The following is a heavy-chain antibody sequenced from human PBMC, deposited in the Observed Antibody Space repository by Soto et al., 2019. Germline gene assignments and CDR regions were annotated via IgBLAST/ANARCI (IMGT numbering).Heavy chain of an antibody. CDR2: IKSKADGETS. V-gene: IGHV3-15*01. J-gene: IGHJ3*02. CDR1: GFTFSNAW. CDR3: TTTHRIVVMTNLGDAFDI. D-gene: IGHD3-22*01. Sequence: EVQLVESGGGLVKPGGSLRLSCAASGFTFSNAWMSWVRQAPGKGLEWVGRIKSKADGETSVYAAPVKGRFSISRDESKNMLYLQMDSLRTEDTAVYYCTTTHRIVVMTNLGDAFDIWGQGTRVTVSS.